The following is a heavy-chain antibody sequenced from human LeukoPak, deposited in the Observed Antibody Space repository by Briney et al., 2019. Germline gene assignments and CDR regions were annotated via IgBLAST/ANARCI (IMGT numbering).Heavy chain of an antibody. D-gene: IGHD6-19*01. CDR1: GYTFTGYY. J-gene: IGHJ5*01. CDR2: VNPNSGGT. V-gene: IGHV1-2*02. Sequence: ASVTVSCKASGYTFTGYYMHWVRQAPGQGLEWMGWVNPNSGGTNYAQKFQGRVTMTRDTSISTAYMERSRLRSDDTAVYYCAREVGSSSGWYFRWFDPWGQGTLVTVSS. CDR3: AREVGSSSGWYFRWFDP.